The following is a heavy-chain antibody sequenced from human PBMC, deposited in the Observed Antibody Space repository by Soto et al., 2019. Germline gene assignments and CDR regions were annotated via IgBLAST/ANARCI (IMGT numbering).Heavy chain of an antibody. CDR3: ARDFPGDYYDSSGYLPDY. J-gene: IGHJ4*02. CDR2: IWYDGSNK. V-gene: IGHV3-33*01. Sequence: GGSLRLSCAASGFTFSSYGMHWVRQAPGKGLEWVAVIWYDGSNKYYADSVKGRFTISRDNSKNTLYLQMNSLRAEDTAVYYCARDFPGDYYDSSGYLPDYWGQGTLVTVSS. CDR1: GFTFSSYG. D-gene: IGHD3-22*01.